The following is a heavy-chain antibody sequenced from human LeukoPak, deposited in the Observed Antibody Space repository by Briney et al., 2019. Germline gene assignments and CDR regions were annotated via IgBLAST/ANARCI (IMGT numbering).Heavy chain of an antibody. J-gene: IGHJ4*02. D-gene: IGHD3-22*01. V-gene: IGHV3-48*01. CDR2: ISTSYTI. Sequence: GGSLRLSCAASGFTFSSYSMNWVRQAPGKGLEWVSYISTSYTIYYADSVKGRFTISRDNSKNTLYLQMNSLRVEDTAVYYCATLPYYYDSSGSYYFDYWGQGTLVTVSS. CDR3: ATLPYYYDSSGSYYFDY. CDR1: GFTFSSYS.